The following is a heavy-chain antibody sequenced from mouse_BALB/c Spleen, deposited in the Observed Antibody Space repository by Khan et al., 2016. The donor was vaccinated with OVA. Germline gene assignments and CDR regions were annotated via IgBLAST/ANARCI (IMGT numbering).Heavy chain of an antibody. J-gene: IGHJ2*01. V-gene: IGHV2-9*02. CDR1: LFSLTSYG. Sequence: QVQLKESGPGLVAPSHSLSITCTVSLFSLTSYGLHWFRQPPGKGLAWLGLIWAGGSTNYNSALMSRLSISKDNSKSQVFLKMNRLQKDDTAMYDCARLEDIWGQGTTLTVSS. CDR2: IWAGGST. D-gene: IGHD1-3*01. CDR3: ARLEDI.